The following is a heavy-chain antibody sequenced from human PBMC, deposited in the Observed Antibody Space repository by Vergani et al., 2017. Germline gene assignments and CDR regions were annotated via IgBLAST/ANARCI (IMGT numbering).Heavy chain of an antibody. CDR2: ILGSGTA. CDR1: GGSISSVGYY. Sequence: QVQLQESGPGLVKPSQTLSLTCTVSGGSISSVGYYWTWIRQPAGKRLEWIGDILGSGTANYNPSFQGRVSMSVATSKNQFSLKLSSVNATDTAVYYCAGGSRGAGYSRPDSWVQGTRVAVSS. J-gene: IGHJ4*02. D-gene: IGHD3-22*01. CDR3: AGGSRGAGYSRPDS. V-gene: IGHV4-61*02.